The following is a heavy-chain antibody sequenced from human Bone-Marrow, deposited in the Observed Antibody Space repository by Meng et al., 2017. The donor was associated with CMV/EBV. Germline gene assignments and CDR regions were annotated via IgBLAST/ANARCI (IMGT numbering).Heavy chain of an antibody. CDR2: ISSSSSYI. CDR3: TRGPTRTELIDY. D-gene: IGHD1-26*01. Sequence: GGSLRLSCAASGFTFSSYSMNWVRQAPGTGLEWISSISSSSSYIYYADSVKGRFTISRDNAKNSRYLQRNSLRAEDTAVYYCTRGPTRTELIDYWGQGTLVTVSS. CDR1: GFTFSSYS. V-gene: IGHV3-21*01. J-gene: IGHJ4*02.